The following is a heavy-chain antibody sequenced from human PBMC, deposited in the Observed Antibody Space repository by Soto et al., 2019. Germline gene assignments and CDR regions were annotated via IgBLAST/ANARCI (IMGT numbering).Heavy chain of an antibody. D-gene: IGHD3-22*01. Sequence: SETLSLTCTVSGGSISSGGYYRSWIRQHPGKGLEWIGYIYYSGSTYYNPSLKSRVTISVDTSKNQFSLKLSSVTAADTAVYYCARTLYYYDSSGYYPLVPPHAFDIWGQGTMVTVSS. CDR3: ARTLYYYDSSGYYPLVPPHAFDI. V-gene: IGHV4-31*03. J-gene: IGHJ3*02. CDR2: IYYSGST. CDR1: GGSISSGGYY.